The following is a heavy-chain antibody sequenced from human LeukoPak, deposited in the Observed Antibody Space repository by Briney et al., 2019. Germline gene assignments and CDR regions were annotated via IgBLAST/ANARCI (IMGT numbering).Heavy chain of an antibody. J-gene: IGHJ4*01. V-gene: IGHV4-38-2*01. CDR2: IFHSGNT. D-gene: IGHD4-17*01. CDR3: ARSAEALGDEYYFNY. Sequence: KPSETLSLTCAVSGYYISSGYYWGWIRQPPGKGLEWIGSIFHSGNTYQNPSLKSRVTISLDTSKNHFSLKLSSVTAADTAVYYCARSAEALGDEYYFNYWGQGTLVTVFS. CDR1: GYYISSGYY.